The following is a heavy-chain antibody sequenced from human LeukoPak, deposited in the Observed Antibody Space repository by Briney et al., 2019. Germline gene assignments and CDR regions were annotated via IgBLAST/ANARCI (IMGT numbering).Heavy chain of an antibody. CDR3: ARDRYSSMWSVFEY. Sequence: GGSLRLSCAASGFTFSSFGMHWVRQSPGKGLEWVAVIWYDGSTKVYADSVKGRFTISRDNSRNTLYLQVNSLRAEDTAVYYCARDRYSSMWSVFEYWGRGALVTVSS. CDR1: GFTFSSFG. CDR2: IWYDGSTK. D-gene: IGHD6-13*01. V-gene: IGHV3-33*01. J-gene: IGHJ4*02.